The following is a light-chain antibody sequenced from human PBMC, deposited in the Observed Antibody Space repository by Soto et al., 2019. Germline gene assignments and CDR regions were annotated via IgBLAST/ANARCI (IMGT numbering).Light chain of an antibody. CDR3: SSSTSSSPLGVV. CDR1: SSNVGGYNY. CDR2: DVS. J-gene: IGLJ2*01. Sequence: QSALTRPASVSGSPGQSITISCTGTSSNVGGYNYVSWYQQHPGKAPKLMIYDVSNRPSGVSNRFSGSRSGNTASLTISGLQAEDEADYYCSSSTSSSPLGVVFGGGTKLTVL. V-gene: IGLV2-14*01.